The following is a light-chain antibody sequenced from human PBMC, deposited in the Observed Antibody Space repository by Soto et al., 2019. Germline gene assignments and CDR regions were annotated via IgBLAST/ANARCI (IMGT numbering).Light chain of an antibody. CDR1: QSVYSN. CDR2: AAS. CDR3: QQYNNRWT. Sequence: ETVMTQSPATLSVSPGERATLSCRASQSVYSNLAWYQQKPGQAPRLLIYAASTRATGIPARFSGSGSGTELTLTISSLQSEDSAVYYCQQYNNRWTFGQGTRVDIK. V-gene: IGKV3D-15*01. J-gene: IGKJ1*01.